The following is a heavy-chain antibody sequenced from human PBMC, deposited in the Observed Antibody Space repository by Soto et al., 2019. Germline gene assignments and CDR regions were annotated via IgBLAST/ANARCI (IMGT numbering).Heavy chain of an antibody. J-gene: IGHJ2*01. CDR3: ARAQPVYSNYYDSSGPVPRTRYFDL. D-gene: IGHD3-22*01. Sequence: QVQLVQSGAEVKKPGSSVKVSCKASGGTFSSYAISWVRQAPGQGLEWMGGIIPIFGTANYAQKFQGRVTITADESTSTAYMELSSLRSEDTAVYYCARAQPVYSNYYDSSGPVPRTRYFDLWGRGTLVTVSS. V-gene: IGHV1-69*01. CDR1: GGTFSSYA. CDR2: IIPIFGTA.